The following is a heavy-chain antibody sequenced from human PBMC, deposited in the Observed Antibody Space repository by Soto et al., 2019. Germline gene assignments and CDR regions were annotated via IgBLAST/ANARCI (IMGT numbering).Heavy chain of an antibody. CDR2: NSGRGGST. J-gene: IGHJ5*02. Sequence: GGSLRLSCAASGFTFISYAMSWVRQAPGKGLEWVSGNSGRGGSTYYADSVKGRFTISRDNSKNTLYLQMNSLRAEDTAVYYCAKPQYYDFWSGYYSWGQGTLVTVSS. CDR3: AKPQYYDFWSGYYS. D-gene: IGHD3-3*01. V-gene: IGHV3-23*01. CDR1: GFTFISYA.